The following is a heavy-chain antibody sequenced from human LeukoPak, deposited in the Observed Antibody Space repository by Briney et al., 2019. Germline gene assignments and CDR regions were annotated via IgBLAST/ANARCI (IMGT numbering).Heavy chain of an antibody. V-gene: IGHV3-7*01. CDR3: ARGRRLGYYGSGSYEMDV. D-gene: IGHD3-10*01. Sequence: GGSLRLSCAVSGFTLSNFWMAWVRQAPGKGLEWVANIKQDGSEKYYADSVKGRFTISRENAKNSLYLQMNSLRAGDTAVYYCARGRRLGYYGSGSYEMDVWGQGTTVTVSS. CDR2: IKQDGSEK. J-gene: IGHJ6*02. CDR1: GFTLSNFW.